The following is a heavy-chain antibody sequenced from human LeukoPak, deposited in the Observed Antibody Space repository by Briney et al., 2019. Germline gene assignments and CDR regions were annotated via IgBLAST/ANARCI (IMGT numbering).Heavy chain of an antibody. J-gene: IGHJ3*02. CDR1: GFTFSSYW. Sequence: GGSLRLSCAASGFTFSSYWMHWVRQAPGKGLVWVSRINSDGSSTSYADSVKGRFTISRDNAKNTLYLQMNSLRAEDTAVYYCARVRDSSGWYYLLDAFDIWGQGTVVTVSS. V-gene: IGHV3-74*01. CDR3: ARVRDSSGWYYLLDAFDI. CDR2: INSDGSST. D-gene: IGHD6-19*01.